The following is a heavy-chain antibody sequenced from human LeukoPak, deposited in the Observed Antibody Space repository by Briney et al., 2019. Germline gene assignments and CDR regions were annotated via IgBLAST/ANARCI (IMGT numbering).Heavy chain of an antibody. CDR2: IHHSGHS. CDR1: GGSTRNYF. J-gene: IGHJ6*03. V-gene: IGHV4-59*08. Sequence: SETLSLTCTVSGGSTRNYFWTWIRQPPGKGLEWIGFIHHSGHSDNNPSLKSRVSILLDTPKNQLSLNLGSVTAADTAVYYCARIDRGIIKLYYFSYHRDFWGKGITVTVSS. D-gene: IGHD3-10*01. CDR3: ARIDRGIIKLYYFSYHRDF.